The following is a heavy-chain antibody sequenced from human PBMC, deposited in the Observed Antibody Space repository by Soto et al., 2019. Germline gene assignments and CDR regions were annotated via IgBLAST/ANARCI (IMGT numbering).Heavy chain of an antibody. CDR1: AFTFSSYA. J-gene: IGHJ6*02. CDR3: AESQGFPHDHVDV. V-gene: IGHV3-23*01. Sequence: GGSLRRSCAASAFTFSSYAMNWVRQAPGKGLEWVSTIGGSGGSTYYADSVKGRSTISRDKSKNTLYLQMNSLRAEDTAIYYCAESQGFPHDHVDVWRQGTTVTVSS. CDR2: IGGSGGST.